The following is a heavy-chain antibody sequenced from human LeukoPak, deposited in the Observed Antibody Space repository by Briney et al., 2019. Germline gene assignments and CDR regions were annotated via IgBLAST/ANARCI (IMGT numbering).Heavy chain of an antibody. V-gene: IGHV3-23*01. Sequence: PGGSLRLTCVASGLTFSSHAMTWVRQTPWKGPEWVSGITGSGGNTYYADSVKGRFTISRDNSKNTLYLQMNNLRAEDTAVYYCASRPASETYFAVFDYWGRGTLVTVSS. J-gene: IGHJ4*02. D-gene: IGHD3-10*01. CDR2: ITGSGGNT. CDR3: ASRPASETYFAVFDY. CDR1: GLTFSSHA.